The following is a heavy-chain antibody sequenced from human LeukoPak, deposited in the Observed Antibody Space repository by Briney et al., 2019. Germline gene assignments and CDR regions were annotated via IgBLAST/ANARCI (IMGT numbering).Heavy chain of an antibody. CDR2: ISAYNGNT. V-gene: IGHV1-18*01. CDR3: ARGTSGWPSDAFDI. Sequence: GASVKVSCKASGYTFTSYGISWVRQAPGQGLEWMGWISAYNGNTNYAQKLQGRVTMTTDISTSTAYMELRSLRSDDTAVYYCARGTSGWPSDAFDIWGQGTMVTVSS. J-gene: IGHJ3*02. CDR1: GYTFTSYG. D-gene: IGHD6-19*01.